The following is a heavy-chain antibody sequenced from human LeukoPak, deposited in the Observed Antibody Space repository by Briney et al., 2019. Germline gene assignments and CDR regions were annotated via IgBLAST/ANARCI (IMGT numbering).Heavy chain of an antibody. D-gene: IGHD3-3*01. CDR1: GGSISRHY. J-gene: IGHJ6*03. Sequence: SETLSLTCTVSGGSISRHYWTWIRQPPGKGLKWIGYISDSGSTSYNPSLKSRVSISIATPRNQFYLELSSVTAADTAVYYCARSSRDFSSGYVGGYYYMDVWGKGTSVTVSS. CDR3: ARSSRDFSSGYVGGYYYMDV. V-gene: IGHV4-59*11. CDR2: ISDSGST.